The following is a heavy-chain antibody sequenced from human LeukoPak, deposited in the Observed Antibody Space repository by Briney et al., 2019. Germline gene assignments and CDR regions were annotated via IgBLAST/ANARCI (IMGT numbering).Heavy chain of an antibody. Sequence: SETLSLTCTVSGGSISSGGYYWSWIRQPPGKGLEWIGYIYHSGSTYYNPSLKSRVTISVDRSKNQFSLKLSSVTAADTAVYYCARDEITIFGVVNRPLDYWGQGTLVTVSS. D-gene: IGHD3-3*01. CDR1: GGSISSGGYY. J-gene: IGHJ4*02. CDR2: IYHSGST. CDR3: ARDEITIFGVVNRPLDY. V-gene: IGHV4-30-2*01.